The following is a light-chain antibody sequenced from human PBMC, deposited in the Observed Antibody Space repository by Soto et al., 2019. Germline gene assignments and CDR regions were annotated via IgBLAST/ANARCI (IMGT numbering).Light chain of an antibody. CDR2: DAS. CDR1: QSFSSY. Sequence: EIVLTQSPATLSLSPGERATLSCRASQSFSSYLAWYQQKPGQAPRLLIYDASKRATGITARFSGRGSGTAFTLTISSLEPEAFAVYYCQQRSNWPPVITFGQGTRLEIK. J-gene: IGKJ5*01. CDR3: QQRSNWPPVIT. V-gene: IGKV3-11*01.